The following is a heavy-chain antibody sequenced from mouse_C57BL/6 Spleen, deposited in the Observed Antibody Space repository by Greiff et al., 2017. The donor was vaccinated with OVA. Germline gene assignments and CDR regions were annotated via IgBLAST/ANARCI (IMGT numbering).Heavy chain of an antibody. V-gene: IGHV5-6*01. CDR2: ISSGGSYT. D-gene: IGHD3-1*01. Sequence: EVKLMESGGDLVKPGGSLKLSCAASGFTFSSYGMSWVRQTPDKRLEWVATISSGGSYTYYPDSVKGRFTISRDNAKNTLYLQMSSLKSEDTAMYYCARHGHSSGYSYYFDYWGQGTTLTVSS. J-gene: IGHJ2*01. CDR1: GFTFSSYG. CDR3: ARHGHSSGYSYYFDY.